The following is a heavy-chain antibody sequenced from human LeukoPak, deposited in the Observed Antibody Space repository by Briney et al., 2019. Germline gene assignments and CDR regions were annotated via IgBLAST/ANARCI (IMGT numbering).Heavy chain of an antibody. CDR2: INTGGST. D-gene: IGHD2-8*02. J-gene: IGHJ4*02. CDR1: GGSLSRYY. CDR3: ARDDSVSTSTGGFDV. Sequence: SETLSLTCGVSGGSLSRYYWSWIRQPPGRGLEWIGEINTGGSTNYNPSLKSRVTISVDTSKNQFSLNLDSVTAADTAVYYCARDDSVSTSTGGFDVWGQGILVTVSS. V-gene: IGHV4-34*01.